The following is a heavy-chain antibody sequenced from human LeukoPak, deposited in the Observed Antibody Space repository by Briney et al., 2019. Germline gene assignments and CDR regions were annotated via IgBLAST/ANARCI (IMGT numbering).Heavy chain of an antibody. D-gene: IGHD1-26*01. CDR2: IWDDGSNK. Sequence: GGSLTLSCAWCGFTFRNYAMHWVRQAPGKGLEWVALIWDDGSNKYYADSVKGRFTVSRDNSKNTLSLQMNSMRAEDTAVYYCARGLDRSHWSFDYCGQGTLVTVSS. J-gene: IGHJ4*02. CDR3: ARGLDRSHWSFDY. V-gene: IGHV3-33*01. CDR1: GFTFRNYA.